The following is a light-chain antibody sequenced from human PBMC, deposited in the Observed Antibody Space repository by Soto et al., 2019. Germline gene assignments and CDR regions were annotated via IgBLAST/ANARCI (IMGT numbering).Light chain of an antibody. CDR1: SGSLS. Sequence: QSVLTQPPSASGTPGQRVTISCSASSGSLSVDWYQHLPGTAPKLLIYSNYQRPSGVPDRFSGSKSGTSASLVISGLQSEDDADYYCAGRDDSLSGLYVFGTGTKLTFL. CDR2: SNY. J-gene: IGLJ1*01. CDR3: AGRDDSLSGLYV. V-gene: IGLV1-44*01.